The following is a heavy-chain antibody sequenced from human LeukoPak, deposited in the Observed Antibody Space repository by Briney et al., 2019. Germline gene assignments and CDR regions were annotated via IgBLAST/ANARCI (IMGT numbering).Heavy chain of an antibody. V-gene: IGHV3-21*01. J-gene: IGHJ2*01. D-gene: IGHD2-15*01. CDR3: ARDRWDIVVVVAAPLRYFDL. CDR2: ISSSSSYI. CDR1: GFTSSSYS. Sequence: GGSLRLSCAASGFTSSSYSMNWVRQAPGKGLEWVSSISSSSSYIYYADSVKGRFTISRDNAKNSLYLQMNSLRAEDTAVYYCARDRWDIVVVVAAPLRYFDLWGRGTLVTVSS.